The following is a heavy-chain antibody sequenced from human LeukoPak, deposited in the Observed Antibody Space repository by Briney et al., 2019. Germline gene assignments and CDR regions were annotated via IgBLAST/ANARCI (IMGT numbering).Heavy chain of an antibody. J-gene: IGHJ4*02. D-gene: IGHD3-16*02. Sequence: GGSLRLSCAASGFTFSSYGMHWVRQAPGKGLEWVAVISYDGSNKYYADSVKGRFTISRDNSKNTLYLQMNSLRAEDTAVYYCAKELGLRLGELSSPGYWGQGTLVTVSS. V-gene: IGHV3-30*18. CDR3: AKELGLRLGELSSPGY. CDR2: ISYDGSNK. CDR1: GFTFSSYG.